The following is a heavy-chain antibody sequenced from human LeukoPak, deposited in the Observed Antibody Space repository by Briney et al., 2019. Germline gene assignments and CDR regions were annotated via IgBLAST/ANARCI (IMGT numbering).Heavy chain of an antibody. CDR3: AKDFGANNWYNWFDP. Sequence: GGSLRLSCAASGFTFSSYSMNWVRQAPGKGLEWVSSISSSSSYIYYADSVKGRFTISRDNAKNSLYLQMNSLRAEDTAVYYCAKDFGANNWYNWFDPWGQGTLVTVSS. J-gene: IGHJ5*02. D-gene: IGHD1-1*01. CDR2: ISSSSSYI. CDR1: GFTFSSYS. V-gene: IGHV3-21*01.